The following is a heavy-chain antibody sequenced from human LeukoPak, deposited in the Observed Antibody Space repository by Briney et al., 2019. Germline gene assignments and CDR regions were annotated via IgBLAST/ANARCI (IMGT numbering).Heavy chain of an antibody. V-gene: IGHV4-4*07. CDR3: ARDRLERYFDWSYWYFDL. J-gene: IGHJ2*01. CDR1: GGSISSYY. CDR2: IYTSGST. Sequence: SETLSLTCTDSGGSISSYYRSWVRQPAGEGLEWIGRIYTSGSTNYNPSLKSRVTISVDTSKNQFSLKLSSVTAADTAVYYCARDRLERYFDWSYWYFDLWGRGTLVTVSS. D-gene: IGHD3-9*01.